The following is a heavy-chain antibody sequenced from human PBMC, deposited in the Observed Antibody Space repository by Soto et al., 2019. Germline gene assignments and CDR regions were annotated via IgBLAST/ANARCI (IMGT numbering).Heavy chain of an antibody. D-gene: IGHD6-19*01. Sequence: GGSLRLSCAASGFTFSSYPMSWVRQAPGKGLEWVSLISGSGAYYADSVKGRFSISRDHSKNTLYLQMNSLRGEDTAVYYCAKDSWGGAGSGWSNDYWGQGTLVTGSS. J-gene: IGHJ4*02. V-gene: IGHV3-23*01. CDR3: AKDSWGGAGSGWSNDY. CDR2: ISGSGA. CDR1: GFTFSSYP.